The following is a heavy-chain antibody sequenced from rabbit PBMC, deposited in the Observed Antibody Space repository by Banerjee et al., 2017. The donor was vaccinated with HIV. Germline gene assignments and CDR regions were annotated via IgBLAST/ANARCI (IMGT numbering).Heavy chain of an antibody. Sequence: QEQLEESGGDLVKPEGSLTLTCTASGFSFSSGYDMWWVRQAPGKGLEWIACIDAGSSGNNYVANWAKGRFTISKTSSTTVTLQMTSLTAADTATYLCASNYGGSGRMFYFSLWGQGTLVTVS. CDR1: GFSFSSGYD. CDR3: ASNYGGSGRMFYFSL. D-gene: IGHD4-2*01. V-gene: IGHV1S45*01. J-gene: IGHJ4*01. CDR2: IDAGSSGNN.